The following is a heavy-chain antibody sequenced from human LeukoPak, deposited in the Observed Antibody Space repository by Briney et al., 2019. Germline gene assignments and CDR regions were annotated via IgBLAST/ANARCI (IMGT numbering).Heavy chain of an antibody. J-gene: IGHJ4*02. CDR3: ARWDIRGTAHQLDY. D-gene: IGHD5-12*01. CDR2: INQDGSAK. Sequence: PGGSLRLSCAASGFTLSSHWMSWVRQAPGKGLEWVANINQDGSAKYYVDSVKGRFTISRDNARNSMYLQMNSLRAEDTAVYYCARWDIRGTAHQLDYWGLGTLVTVSS. CDR1: GFTLSSHW. V-gene: IGHV3-7*01.